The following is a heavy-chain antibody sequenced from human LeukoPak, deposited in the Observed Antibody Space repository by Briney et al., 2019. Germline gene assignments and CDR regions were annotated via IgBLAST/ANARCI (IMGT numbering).Heavy chain of an antibody. J-gene: IGHJ4*02. D-gene: IGHD6-19*01. V-gene: IGHV3-64D*06. CDR1: GFTFSRYL. CDR3: ATVGQWLVGGVGDY. CDR2: ISTNGGST. Sequence: PGGSLRLSCSASGFTFSRYLMHWVRQAPGKGLEYVSAISTNGGSTYYADSVKGRFTISRDNSKNTLYLQMSSLRTEDTAVYYCATVGQWLVGGVGDYWGQGTLVTVSS.